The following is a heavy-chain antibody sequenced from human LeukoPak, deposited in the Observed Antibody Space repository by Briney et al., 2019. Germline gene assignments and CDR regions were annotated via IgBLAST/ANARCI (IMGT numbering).Heavy chain of an antibody. V-gene: IGHV3-66*01. CDR1: GFTVSGKY. D-gene: IGHD6-19*01. CDR2: INSGGST. Sequence: GGSLRLSCAASGFTVSGKYMAWVRQAPGKGLEWVSFINSGGSTNYADSVKGRFTISRDYSKNTLNLQMSSLRAEDTAVYYCATIVSDSSGWYHFDHWGQGALVTVSS. J-gene: IGHJ4*02. CDR3: ATIVSDSSGWYHFDH.